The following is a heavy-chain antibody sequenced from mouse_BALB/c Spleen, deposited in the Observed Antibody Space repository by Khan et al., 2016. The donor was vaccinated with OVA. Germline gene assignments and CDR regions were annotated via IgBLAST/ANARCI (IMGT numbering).Heavy chain of an antibody. D-gene: IGHD2-2*01. CDR1: GFTFSIYT. CDR3: VRCLIYYGSGGDAMDY. J-gene: IGHJ4*01. CDR2: ISSGGGDT. V-gene: IGHV5-9*03. Sequence: EVELVESGGGLVKPGGSLKLSCAASGFTFSIYTMSWVRQTPEKRLEWVATISSGGGDTYYPDSVKGRFTISRDNAKNNLYLQMSSLRSEDTALYYCVRCLIYYGSGGDAMDYWGQGTSVTVSS.